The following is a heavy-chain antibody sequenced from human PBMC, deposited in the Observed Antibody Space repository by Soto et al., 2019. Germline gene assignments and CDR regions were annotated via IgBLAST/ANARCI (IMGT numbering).Heavy chain of an antibody. V-gene: IGHV5-51*01. Sequence: PGESLKISCKGSGYSFTSYWIGWVRQMPGKGLEWMGIIYPGDSDTRYSPSFQGQVTISADKSISTAYLQWSSLKASDTAMYYCARHHGDYTSPHYYYYYYMDVWGKGTTVTVSS. CDR2: IYPGDSDT. D-gene: IGHD4-17*01. J-gene: IGHJ6*03. CDR1: GYSFTSYW. CDR3: ARHHGDYTSPHYYYYYYMDV.